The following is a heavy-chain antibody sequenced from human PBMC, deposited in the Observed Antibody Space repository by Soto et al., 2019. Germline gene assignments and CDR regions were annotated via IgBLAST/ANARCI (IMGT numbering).Heavy chain of an antibody. J-gene: IGHJ6*04. D-gene: IGHD2-15*01. Sequence: PSETLSLTCAVYGASFRGYYWSWIREPPGKGLEWIGEINHSGSTNYNPSLKSRITISVNTCTYQFSLKLSSVTAADTAVYYCARGGRSGQGRLLDYYYYGMDVWGKWTTVTVS. V-gene: IGHV4-34*01. CDR3: ARGGRSGQGRLLDYYYYGMDV. CDR2: INHSGST. CDR1: GASFRGYY.